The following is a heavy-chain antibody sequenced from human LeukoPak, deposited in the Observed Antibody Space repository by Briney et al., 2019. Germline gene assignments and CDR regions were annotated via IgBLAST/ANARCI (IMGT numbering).Heavy chain of an antibody. CDR3: ARLSSRGHYYDFWSGYLNWFDP. V-gene: IGHV4-39*01. CDR1: GGSISSSSYY. J-gene: IGHJ5*02. Sequence: PSETLSLTCTVSGGSISSSSYYWGWIRRPPGKGLEWIGSIYYSGSTYYNPSLKSRVTISVDTSKNQFSLKLSSVTAADTAVYYCARLSSRGHYYDFWSGYLNWFDPWGQGTLVTVSS. D-gene: IGHD3-3*01. CDR2: IYYSGST.